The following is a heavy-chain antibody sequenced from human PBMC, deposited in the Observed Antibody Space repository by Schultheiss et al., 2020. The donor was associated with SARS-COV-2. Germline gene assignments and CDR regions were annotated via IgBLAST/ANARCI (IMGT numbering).Heavy chain of an antibody. Sequence: SVEVSCKASGGTFSSYAISWVRQAPGQGLEWMGGIIPIFGTANYAQKFQGRVTITRDMSTSTAYMELSSLRSEDTAVYYCAADMVRGVISYYYYYGMDVWGQGTTVTVSS. CDR2: IIPIFGTA. J-gene: IGHJ6*02. CDR3: AADMVRGVISYYYYYGMDV. D-gene: IGHD3-10*01. V-gene: IGHV1-69*05. CDR1: GGTFSSYA.